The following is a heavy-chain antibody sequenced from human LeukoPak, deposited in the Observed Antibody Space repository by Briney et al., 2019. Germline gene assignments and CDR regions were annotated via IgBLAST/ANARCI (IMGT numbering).Heavy chain of an antibody. CDR1: GFTFSHYA. V-gene: IGHV3-30*14. D-gene: IGHD1-26*01. J-gene: IGHJ4*02. Sequence: GRSLTLSCAASGFTFSHYALHWVRQAPGKGLEWVAIISYDGSNKYYADSVKGRFTISRDNSKNTLYLQMNSLRTEDTAVYSCSTTPSSGSFPYLLDYWGQGTLVTVSS. CDR3: STTPSSGSFPYLLDY. CDR2: ISYDGSNK.